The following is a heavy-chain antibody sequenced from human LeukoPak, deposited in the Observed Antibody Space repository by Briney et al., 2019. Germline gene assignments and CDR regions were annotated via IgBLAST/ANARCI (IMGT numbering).Heavy chain of an antibody. J-gene: IGHJ4*02. CDR2: IYYSGST. D-gene: IGHD2-21*02. Sequence: PSQTLSLTCTVSGGSISSGGYYWSWIRQHPGRGLGWIGYIYYSGSTYYNPSLKSRVTISVDTSKNQFSLKLSSVTAADTAVYYCARESRCGGDCYRIDYWGQGTLVTVSS. CDR3: ARESRCGGDCYRIDY. CDR1: GGSISSGGYY. V-gene: IGHV4-31*03.